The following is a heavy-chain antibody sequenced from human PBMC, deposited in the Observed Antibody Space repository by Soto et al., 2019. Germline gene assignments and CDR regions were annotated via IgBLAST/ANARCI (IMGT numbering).Heavy chain of an antibody. CDR1: GGSISSDDYY. Sequence: ASGTLSLTCSVSGGSISSDDYYWTWIRQPPGEGLEWIRYIYYTARTSSSRFLQSRVTISLDTSKNQFSLKLSYVRAADTAVYYCAREGCSSPEYFDFWGPGTLVTVYS. CDR2: IYYTART. CDR3: AREGCSSPEYFDF. V-gene: IGHV4-30-4*01. J-gene: IGHJ4*02. D-gene: IGHD2-21*01.